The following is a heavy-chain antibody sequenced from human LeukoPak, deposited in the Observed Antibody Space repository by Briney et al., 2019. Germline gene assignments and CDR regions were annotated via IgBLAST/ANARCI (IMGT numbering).Heavy chain of an antibody. V-gene: IGHV3-23*01. J-gene: IGHJ1*01. D-gene: IGHD3-22*01. CDR1: GFTFSSYA. Sequence: GGSLRLSCAASGFTFSSYAMSWVRQAPGKGLEWVSAISGSGGSTYYADSVKGRFTISRDNSKNTLYLQVNSLRAEDTAVYYCAKGPLYYYDSSGYGEYFQHWGQGTLVTVSS. CDR3: AKGPLYYYDSSGYGEYFQH. CDR2: ISGSGGST.